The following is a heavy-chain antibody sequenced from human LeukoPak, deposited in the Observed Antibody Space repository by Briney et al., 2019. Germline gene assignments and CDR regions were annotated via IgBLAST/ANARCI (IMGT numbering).Heavy chain of an antibody. Sequence: GRSLRLSCAASGFTFSSYWMSSARQAPGKGLEWVANIKQEGSEKYYVDSVKGRFTISRDNAKNSLYLQMNSLRAEDTAVYYCARGGDIVVVVAAETEYYFDYWGQGTLVTVSS. CDR3: ARGGDIVVVVAAETEYYFDY. CDR2: IKQEGSEK. CDR1: GFTFSSYW. J-gene: IGHJ4*02. V-gene: IGHV3-7*03. D-gene: IGHD2-15*01.